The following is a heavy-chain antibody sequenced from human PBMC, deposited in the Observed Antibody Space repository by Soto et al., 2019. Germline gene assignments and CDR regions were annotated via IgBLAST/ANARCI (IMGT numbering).Heavy chain of an antibody. CDR1: GGSISSYY. J-gene: IGHJ4*02. D-gene: IGHD6-13*01. Sequence: ETLSLTFTVSGGSISSYYWSWIRHPAGKGLEWIGRIYTSGSTNYNPSLKSRVTMSVDTSKNQFSLKLSSVTAADTAVYYCASGSVAAAAVYFDYWGQGTLVTFSS. CDR2: IYTSGST. CDR3: ASGSVAAAAVYFDY. V-gene: IGHV4-4*07.